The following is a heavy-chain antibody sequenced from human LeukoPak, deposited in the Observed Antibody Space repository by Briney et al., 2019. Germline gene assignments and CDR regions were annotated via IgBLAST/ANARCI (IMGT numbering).Heavy chain of an antibody. D-gene: IGHD4-17*01. CDR3: ARHPSHATVDYADY. J-gene: IGHJ4*02. CDR2: IYYSGST. CDR1: GGSISSSSYY. V-gene: IGHV4-39*01. Sequence: SETLSLTCTVSGGSISSSSYYWGWIRQPPGKGLEWIGSIYYSGSTYYNPSLKSRVTISVDTSKNQFSLKLSSVTAADTAVYYCARHPSHATVDYADYWGQGTLVTVSS.